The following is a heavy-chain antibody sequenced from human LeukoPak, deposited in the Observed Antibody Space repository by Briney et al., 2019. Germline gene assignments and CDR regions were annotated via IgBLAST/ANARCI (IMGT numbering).Heavy chain of an antibody. CDR2: IIPILGIA. J-gene: IGHJ4*02. Sequence: SVKVSCKASGGTFSSYTISWVRQAPGQGLEWMGRIIPILGIANYAQKFQGRVTITADKSTSTAYMGLSSLRSEDTAVYYCARDLRELHQYYFDYWGQGTLVTVSS. V-gene: IGHV1-69*04. D-gene: IGHD1-26*01. CDR1: GGTFSSYT. CDR3: ARDLRELHQYYFDY.